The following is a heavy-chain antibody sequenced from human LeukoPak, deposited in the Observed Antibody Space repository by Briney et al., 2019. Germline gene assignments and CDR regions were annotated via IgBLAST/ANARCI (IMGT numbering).Heavy chain of an antibody. V-gene: IGHV4-59*01. D-gene: IGHD2-8*02. CDR2: IYYSGST. J-gene: IGHJ6*03. CDR1: GGSISTYY. CDR3: ARGVTGYYYMDV. Sequence: SETLSLTCTASGGSISTYYWSWIRQPPGKGLEWIGYIYYSGSTNYNPSLKSRVTISVDTSKNQFSLKLSSVTAADTAVYYCARGVTGYYYMDVWGKGTTVTVSS.